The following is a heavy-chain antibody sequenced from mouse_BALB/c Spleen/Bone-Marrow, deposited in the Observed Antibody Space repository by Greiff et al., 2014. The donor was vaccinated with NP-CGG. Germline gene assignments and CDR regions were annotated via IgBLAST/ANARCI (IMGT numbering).Heavy chain of an antibody. J-gene: IGHJ3*01. D-gene: IGHD1-1*01. CDR2: INPDSSTI. CDR1: GIDFSTYW. Sequence: DVKLQESGGGLVQPGGSLKLSCAASGIDFSTYWMSWVRQAPGKGLEWIGEINPDSSTINYTPSLKDKFIISRDNAKNTLFLQMSKVRSEDTALYYCARLGHYGWFAYWGQGTLVTVSA. V-gene: IGHV4-1*02. CDR3: ARLGHYGWFAY.